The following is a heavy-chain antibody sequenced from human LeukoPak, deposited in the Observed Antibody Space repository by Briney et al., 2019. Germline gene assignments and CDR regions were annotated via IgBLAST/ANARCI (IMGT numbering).Heavy chain of an antibody. CDR1: GGSISSGGYS. D-gene: IGHD4/OR15-4a*01. CDR2: IYHSGST. Sequence: SQTLSLTCAVSGGSISSGGYSWRWIRQPPGKGLEWIAYIYHSGSTYYNPSLKSRITITVNRAKNEFSLKLRSVAGADAAVYYCARVVWGFFDFWGQGTLVPVSS. J-gene: IGHJ4*02. CDR3: ARVVWGFFDF. V-gene: IGHV4-30-2*01.